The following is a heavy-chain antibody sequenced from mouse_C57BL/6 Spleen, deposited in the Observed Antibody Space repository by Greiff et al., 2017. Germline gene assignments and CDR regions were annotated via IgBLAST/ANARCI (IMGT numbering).Heavy chain of an antibody. Sequence: VQLQQSGAELVKPGASVKISCKASGYAFSSYWMNWVKQRPGKGLEWIGQIYPGDGDTNYNGKFKGKATLTADKSSSTAYMQLSSLTSEDSAVYFCARSHYDYDEDYAMDYWGQGTSVTVSS. J-gene: IGHJ4*01. CDR2: IYPGDGDT. CDR1: GYAFSSYW. D-gene: IGHD2-4*01. V-gene: IGHV1-80*01. CDR3: ARSHYDYDEDYAMDY.